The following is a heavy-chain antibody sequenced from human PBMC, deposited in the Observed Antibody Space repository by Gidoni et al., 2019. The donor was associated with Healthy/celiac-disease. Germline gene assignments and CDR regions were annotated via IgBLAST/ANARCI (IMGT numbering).Heavy chain of an antibody. V-gene: IGHV3-15*01. CDR2: IKSKTDGGTT. CDR1: GFPFRNAW. Sequence: EVQLVESGGGLVKPGGSLRLSCAASGFPFRNAWMSWVRQAPGKGLEWVGRIKSKTDGGTTDYAAPVKGRLTISRDDSKNTLYLQMNSLKTEDAAVYYCTNVVITPRYFQHWGQGTLVTVSS. CDR3: TNVVITPRYFQH. D-gene: IGHD3-22*01. J-gene: IGHJ1*01.